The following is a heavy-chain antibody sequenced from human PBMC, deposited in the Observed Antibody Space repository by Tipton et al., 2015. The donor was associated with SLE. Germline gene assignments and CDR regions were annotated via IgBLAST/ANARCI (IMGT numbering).Heavy chain of an antibody. CDR1: GGSFTSDGYY. V-gene: IGHV4-31*03. J-gene: IGHJ1*01. CDR3: ARSQYGDYGPEFFQH. Sequence: TLSLTCTVSGGSFTSDGYYWGWIRQHPVKGLEWIGYISYSGTTYYNPSLKSRITILAVTSTNRLSLRLNSVTAADTAVYYCARSQYGDYGPEFFQHWGQGALLSVSS. CDR2: ISYSGTT. D-gene: IGHD4-17*01.